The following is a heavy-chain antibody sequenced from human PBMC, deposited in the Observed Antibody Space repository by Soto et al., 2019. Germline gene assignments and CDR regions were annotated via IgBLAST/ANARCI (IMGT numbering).Heavy chain of an antibody. V-gene: IGHV3-43*01. CDR2: ISWDGGST. CDR3: AKGYCTNGVCPVDY. Sequence: GSLRLSCAASGFTFDDYTMHWVRQAPGKGLEWVSLISWDGGSTYYADSVKGRFTISRDNSKNSLYLQMNSLRTEDTALYYCAKGYCTNGVCPVDYWGQGTLVTVSS. CDR1: GFTFDDYT. J-gene: IGHJ4*02. D-gene: IGHD2-8*01.